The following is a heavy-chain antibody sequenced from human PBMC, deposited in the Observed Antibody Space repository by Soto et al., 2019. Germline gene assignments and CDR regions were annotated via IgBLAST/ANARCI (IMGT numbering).Heavy chain of an antibody. Sequence: EVQLLASGGGLVQPGGSLRLSCAASGFTFSSYAMRWVRQAPVKGLEWVSAISGSGGRTYYADSVKGRFTISRDNSKNTLYLQMNSLRAEDTAVYYCARRGSGSYYDYWGQGTLVRVSS. CDR3: ARRGSGSYYDY. CDR1: GFTFSSYA. D-gene: IGHD1-26*01. J-gene: IGHJ4*02. CDR2: ISGSGGRT. V-gene: IGHV3-23*01.